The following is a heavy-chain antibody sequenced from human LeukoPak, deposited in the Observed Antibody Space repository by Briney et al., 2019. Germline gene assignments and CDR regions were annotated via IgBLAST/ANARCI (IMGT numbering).Heavy chain of an antibody. Sequence: ASVKVSCKASGYTFNTYSINWVRQAPGQGPEWVGWINAHTGNPTYAQGFTGRFVFSLDTSVSTAYLQINSLKPDDTAVYYCARGPLRTFDIWGQGTMVTVSS. CDR1: GYTFNTYS. J-gene: IGHJ3*02. CDR2: INAHTGNP. D-gene: IGHD1-14*01. CDR3: ARGPLRTFDI. V-gene: IGHV7-4-1*02.